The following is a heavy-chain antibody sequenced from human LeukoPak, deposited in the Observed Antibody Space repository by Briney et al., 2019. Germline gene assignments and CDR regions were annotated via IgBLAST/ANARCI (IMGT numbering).Heavy chain of an antibody. D-gene: IGHD6-19*01. V-gene: IGHV3-7*01. CDR2: IKQDGSEK. CDR3: ARVYSSGWGPVNPFDY. CDR1: GFTFSSYW. J-gene: IGHJ4*02. Sequence: TGGSLRLSCAASGFTFSSYWMSWVRQAPGKGLEWVANIKQDGSEKYYVDSVEGRFTISRDNAKNSLYLQMNSLRAEDTAVYYCARVYSSGWGPVNPFDYWGQGTLVTVSS.